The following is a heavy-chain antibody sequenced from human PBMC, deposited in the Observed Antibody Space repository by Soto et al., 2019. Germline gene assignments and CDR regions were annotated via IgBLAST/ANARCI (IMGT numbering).Heavy chain of an antibody. V-gene: IGHV3-23*01. J-gene: IGHJ4*02. CDR1: GFTFSSYG. D-gene: IGHD6-19*01. CDR2: ISGSGGST. Sequence: EVQQLESGGGLVQPGGSLRLSCAASGFTFSSYGMSWVRQAPGKGLEWVSAISGSGGSTYNADSVKGRFTISRDNSKNTLNLQMNSLRAEDTAVYYCAKNEGYSSGWYLDWGQGTLVTVSS. CDR3: AKNEGYSSGWYLD.